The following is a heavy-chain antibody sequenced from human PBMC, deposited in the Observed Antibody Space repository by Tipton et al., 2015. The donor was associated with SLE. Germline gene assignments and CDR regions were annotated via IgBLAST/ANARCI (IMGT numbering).Heavy chain of an antibody. CDR3: AKDGAWAAAQAFDI. CDR1: GFTFSSYA. J-gene: IGHJ3*02. V-gene: IGHV3-23*03. CDR2: IYSGGSST. Sequence: SLRLSCAASGFTFSSYAMGWVRQAPGKGLEWVSVIYSGGSSTYYADSVKGRFTISRDNSKNALYLQMNSLRAEDTAVYYCAKDGAWAAAQAFDIWGQGTMVTVSS. D-gene: IGHD6-13*01.